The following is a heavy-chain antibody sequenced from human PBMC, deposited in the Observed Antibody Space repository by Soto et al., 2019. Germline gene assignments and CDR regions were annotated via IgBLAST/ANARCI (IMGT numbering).Heavy chain of an antibody. CDR3: ARDLTGDPNY. D-gene: IGHD7-27*01. V-gene: IGHV1-2*02. J-gene: IGHJ4*02. CDR1: GYTFTCSS. Sequence: QVQLVQSGAEVKKPGASVNVSCEASGYTFTCSSIHWVRQATGQGLEWMGYINPNSGGTIFVQKFQGRDTMTRDTSISTAYMELSRVASDDTAVYYCARDLTGDPNYWGQGTLVTVSS. CDR2: INPNSGGT.